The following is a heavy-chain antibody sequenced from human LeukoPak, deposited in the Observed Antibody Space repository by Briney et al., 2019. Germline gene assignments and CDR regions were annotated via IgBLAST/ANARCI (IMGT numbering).Heavy chain of an antibody. Sequence: PSETLSLTCTISGVSFSSSNWWSWVRQPPGKGLEWIGEIYHSGLTNYNPSLKSRVTISVDKSKNHISLNLTSLTAADTAVYYCARDTYYYDSSGYYLFDYWGQGTLVTVSS. CDR2: IYHSGLT. J-gene: IGHJ4*02. CDR3: ARDTYYYDSSGYYLFDY. V-gene: IGHV4-4*02. CDR1: GVSFSSSNW. D-gene: IGHD3-22*01.